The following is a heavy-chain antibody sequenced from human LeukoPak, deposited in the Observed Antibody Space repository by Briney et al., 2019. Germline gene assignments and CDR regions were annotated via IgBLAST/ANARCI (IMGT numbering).Heavy chain of an antibody. V-gene: IGHV4-59*08. CDR2: IHYRGST. CDR1: GGSISSYY. J-gene: IGHJ4*02. D-gene: IGHD2-2*01. Sequence: SETLSLTCTVSGGSISSYYWSWIRQPPGKGLEWIGSIHYRGSTTYNPSLKSRVTISVDTSKNQFSLKLSSVTAADTAVYYCARRLGGTSTGFDYWGQGTLDTVSS. CDR3: ARRLGGTSTGFDY.